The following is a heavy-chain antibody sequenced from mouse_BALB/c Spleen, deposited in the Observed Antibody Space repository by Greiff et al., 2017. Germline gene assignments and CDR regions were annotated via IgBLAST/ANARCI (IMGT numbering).Heavy chain of an antibody. CDR3: ARASTHYFDY. CDR2: IRNKANGYTT. V-gene: IGHV7-3*02. D-gene: IGHD6-1*01. J-gene: IGHJ2*01. CDR1: GFTFTDYY. Sequence: EVQRVESGGGLVQPGGSLRLSCATSGFTFTDYYMSWVRQPPGKALEWLGFIRNKANGYTTEYSASVKGRFTISRDNSQSILYLQMNTLRAEDSATYYCARASTHYFDYWGQGTTLTVSS.